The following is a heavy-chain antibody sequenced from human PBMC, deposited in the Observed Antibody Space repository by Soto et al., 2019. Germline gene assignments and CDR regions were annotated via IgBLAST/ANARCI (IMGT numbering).Heavy chain of an antibody. CDR2: ISGFNGNT. Sequence: ASVKVSCKASGYTLTSYGITWVRQAPGQGLEWMGWISGFNGNTNYAADLQGRVTMTTDTSTSTAYMELRGLRSDDTAVYYCAWIAVSSGHESPDFDSWGQGTLVTVPQ. J-gene: IGHJ4*02. CDR3: AWIAVSSGHESPDFDS. CDR1: GYTLTSYG. V-gene: IGHV1-18*01. D-gene: IGHD2-2*03.